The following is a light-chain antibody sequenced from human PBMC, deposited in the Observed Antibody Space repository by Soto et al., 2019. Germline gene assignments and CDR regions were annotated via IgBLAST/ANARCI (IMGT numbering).Light chain of an antibody. CDR3: KHYNSYSEA. Sequence: DIQMTQSPSTLSGSVGDRVTITCRASQTISSWLAWYQQKPGKAPKLLIYKAYTLKSGVPSRFSGSGSGTEFTLTISSLQPDDFATYYCKHYNSYSEAFGQGTKVDIK. V-gene: IGKV1-5*03. CDR2: KAY. J-gene: IGKJ1*01. CDR1: QTISSW.